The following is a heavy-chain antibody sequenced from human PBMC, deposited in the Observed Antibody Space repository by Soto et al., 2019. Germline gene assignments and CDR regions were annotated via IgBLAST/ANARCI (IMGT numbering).Heavy chain of an antibody. V-gene: IGHV4-31*03. CDR3: ARAQWELPLYYFDY. CDR1: GGSISSGGYY. D-gene: IGHD1-26*01. J-gene: IGHJ4*02. Sequence: PSGTLSLTCPVSGGSISSGGYYWSWIRQHPGKGLEWIGYIYYSGSTYYNPSLKSRVTISVDTSKNQFSLKLSSVTAADTAVYYCARAQWELPLYYFDYWGQGTLVTVSS. CDR2: IYYSGST.